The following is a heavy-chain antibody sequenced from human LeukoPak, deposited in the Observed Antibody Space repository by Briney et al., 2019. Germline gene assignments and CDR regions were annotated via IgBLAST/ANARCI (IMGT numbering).Heavy chain of an antibody. Sequence: GGSLRLSCAASGFTFSGSAMHWVRQASGKGLEWVGRIRSKASSYATAYAASVKGRFTISRDDSKNTAYLQMNSLKTEDTAVYYCTRLAGDNFYDSSDRWGQGTLVTVSS. CDR1: GFTFSGSA. CDR2: IRSKASSYAT. V-gene: IGHV3-73*01. D-gene: IGHD3-22*01. CDR3: TRLAGDNFYDSSDR. J-gene: IGHJ4*02.